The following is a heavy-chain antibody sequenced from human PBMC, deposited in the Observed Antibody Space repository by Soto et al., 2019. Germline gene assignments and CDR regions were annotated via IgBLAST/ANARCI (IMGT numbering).Heavy chain of an antibody. CDR2: LSHRGST. J-gene: IGHJ4*02. CDR1: GDSISSSRYY. D-gene: IGHD2-2*01. V-gene: IGHV4-39*01. Sequence: SETLSLTCTVSGDSISSSRYYWGWVRQPPGKGLEWIGSLSHRGSTYYSPSLKSRVTMSVDASKNQFSLKLSSVTAADTAVYYCARHFHPTTGYCSSSSCYHLDYWGQGTLVTVSS. CDR3: ARHFHPTTGYCSSSSCYHLDY.